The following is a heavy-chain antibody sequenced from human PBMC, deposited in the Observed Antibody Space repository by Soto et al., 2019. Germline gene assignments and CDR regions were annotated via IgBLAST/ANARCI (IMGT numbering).Heavy chain of an antibody. CDR1: GFTFSNYI. CDR2: ISSSSSYI. D-gene: IGHD5-18*01. Sequence: KPGGSLRLSCAASGFTFSNYIMNWVRQAPGKGLEWVSSISSSSSYIYYADSLKGRFTISRDNAKNSLYLQMNSLRAEDTAVYYCARALYSYGTSDYWGQGTLVTVSS. V-gene: IGHV3-21*01. J-gene: IGHJ4*02. CDR3: ARALYSYGTSDY.